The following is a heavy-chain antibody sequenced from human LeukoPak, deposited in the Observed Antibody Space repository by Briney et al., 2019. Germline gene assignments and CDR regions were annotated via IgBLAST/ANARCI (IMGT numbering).Heavy chain of an antibody. CDR2: IYTSGST. V-gene: IGHV4-59*10. CDR3: ARVLSSGPFDAFDI. CDR1: GGSFSGYY. J-gene: IGHJ3*02. Sequence: SETLSLTCAVYGGSFSGYYWSWIRQPPGKGLEWIGRIYTSGSTNYNPSLKSRVTMSVDTSKNQFSLKLSSVTAADTAVYYCARVLSSGPFDAFDIWGQGTMVTVSS. D-gene: IGHD3-22*01.